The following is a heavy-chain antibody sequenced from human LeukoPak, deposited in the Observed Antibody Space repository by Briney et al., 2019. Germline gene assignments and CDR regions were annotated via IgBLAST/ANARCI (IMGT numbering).Heavy chain of an antibody. V-gene: IGHV3-53*01. J-gene: IGHJ4*02. CDR2: IYSGGTT. CDR1: GFTISNNY. CDR3: ATESYSSYWAPLDY. D-gene: IGHD5-12*01. Sequence: GGSLRLSCAASGFTISNNYMNWVRQAPGKGLEWVSVIYSGGTTHYADSVKGRFTISRDNSKNTLSLQMNRLRAEGTAVYYCATESYSSYWAPLDYWGQGTPVTVSS.